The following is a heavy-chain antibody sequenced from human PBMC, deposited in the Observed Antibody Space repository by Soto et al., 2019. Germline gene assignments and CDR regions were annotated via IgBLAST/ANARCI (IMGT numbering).Heavy chain of an antibody. Sequence: ASVKVSCKASGYTFTGFWIHWVRQAPGQGLEWMGWINPKSGVTNYAQKFQGRVTMTRDTSLSTVYMELSRLQSDDTAVYYCARARYFAFRGPYGMDVWGQGTTVTVSS. CDR2: INPKSGVT. J-gene: IGHJ6*02. D-gene: IGHD3-9*01. CDR3: ARARYFAFRGPYGMDV. CDR1: GYTFTGFW. V-gene: IGHV1-2*02.